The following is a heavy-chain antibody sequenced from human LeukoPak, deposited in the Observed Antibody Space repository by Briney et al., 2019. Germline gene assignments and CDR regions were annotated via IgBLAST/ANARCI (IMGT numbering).Heavy chain of an antibody. Sequence: PGGSLRLSCAASGFTFSSYAMSWVRQAPGKGLEWVSAISGSGGSTYYADSVKGRFTISRDNSKNTLYLQMNSLRAEDTAVYYCAKGYCSGGSCYPGGFDYWGQGTLVTVHS. CDR3: AKGYCSGGSCYPGGFDY. V-gene: IGHV3-23*01. D-gene: IGHD2-15*01. CDR2: ISGSGGST. J-gene: IGHJ4*02. CDR1: GFTFSSYA.